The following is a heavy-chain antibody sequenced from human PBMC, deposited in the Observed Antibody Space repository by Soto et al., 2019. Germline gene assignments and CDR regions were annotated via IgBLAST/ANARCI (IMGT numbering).Heavy chain of an antibody. CDR3: TKDRTVTIFGVRGFFDY. D-gene: IGHD3-3*01. J-gene: IGHJ4*02. CDR1: GFTFSSYA. V-gene: IGHV3-23*01. CDR2: ISGSGGST. Sequence: EVQLLESGGGLVQPGGSLRLSCAASGFTFSSYAMSWVRQTPGKGLEWVSAISGSGGSTYYADSVKGLFTISRDNSQKTLYLQMNSLRADDTAVYYCTKDRTVTIFGVRGFFDYWGQGTLVTVSS.